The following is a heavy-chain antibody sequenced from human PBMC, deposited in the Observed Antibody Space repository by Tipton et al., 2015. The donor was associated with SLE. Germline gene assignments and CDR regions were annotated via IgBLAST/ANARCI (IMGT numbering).Heavy chain of an antibody. CDR3: AKGSFWSAYSFFDY. CDR2: ISYDGSNK. Sequence: SLRLSCAASGFTFSRYTVSWVRQAPGKGLEWVALISYDGSNKYYADSVKGRFTISRDNSKNTLYLQMNSLRAEDTAVYYCAKGSFWSAYSFFDYWGQGTLVTVSS. CDR1: GFTFSRYT. D-gene: IGHD3-3*01. V-gene: IGHV3-30-3*01. J-gene: IGHJ4*02.